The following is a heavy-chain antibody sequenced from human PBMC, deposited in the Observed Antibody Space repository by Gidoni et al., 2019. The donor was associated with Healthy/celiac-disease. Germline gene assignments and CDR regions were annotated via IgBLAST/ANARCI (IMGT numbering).Heavy chain of an antibody. D-gene: IGHD1-26*01. J-gene: IGHJ4*02. Sequence: QVQLVQSGAAVKKPGASVKVSCKASGYTFTSYGISWVRQAPGQVLEWMGWISAYNGNTNYAQKLQGRVTMTTDTSTSTAYMELRSLRSDDTAVYYCARRVVKVGATGWSDYWGQGTLVTVSS. CDR2: ISAYNGNT. V-gene: IGHV1-18*01. CDR3: ARRVVKVGATGWSDY. CDR1: GYTFTSYG.